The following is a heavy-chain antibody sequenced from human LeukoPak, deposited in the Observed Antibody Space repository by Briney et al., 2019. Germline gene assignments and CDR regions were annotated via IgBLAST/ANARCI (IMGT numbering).Heavy chain of an antibody. CDR1: GFTLSSYA. J-gene: IGHJ4*02. D-gene: IGHD2-2*01. CDR2: ISGSGEST. CDR3: AKDGVDCGTTSCYCDY. V-gene: IGHV3-23*01. Sequence: GGSLRLSCAAPGFTLSSYAMHWVRPAPGKGLEWVSGISGSGESTDYAGSVKGRFTISRDNSKNTLFLQMNSLRAEDKAVYYCAKDGVDCGTTSCYCDYWGQGTLVPV.